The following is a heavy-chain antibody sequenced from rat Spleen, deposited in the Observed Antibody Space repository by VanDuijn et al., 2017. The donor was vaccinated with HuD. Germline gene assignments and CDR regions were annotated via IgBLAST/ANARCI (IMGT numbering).Heavy chain of an antibody. D-gene: IGHD1-6*01. J-gene: IGHJ2*01. CDR3: TRHTTDLYYFDY. V-gene: IGHV5-58*01. Sequence: EVHLVESGGGQVQPGRSLKLSCVASGFTFSSFWMYWIRQAPGKGLEWVSSINTDGGSTYYSDSVRGRFTISRDSAKSTLYLHMNSLRSEDTATYYCTRHTTDLYYFDYWGQGVMVTVSS. CDR2: INTDGGST. CDR1: GFTFSSFW.